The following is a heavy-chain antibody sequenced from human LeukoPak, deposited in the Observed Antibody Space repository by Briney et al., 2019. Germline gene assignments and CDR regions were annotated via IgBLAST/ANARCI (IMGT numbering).Heavy chain of an antibody. Sequence: SETLSLTCAVYGGSFSGYYWSWIRQPPGKGLEWIGEINHSGSTNYNPSLKSRVTISVDTSKNQFSLKLSSVTAANTAVYYCASVYKYGMDVWGQGTTVIVSS. CDR2: INHSGST. J-gene: IGHJ6*02. V-gene: IGHV4-34*01. CDR3: ASVYKYGMDV. CDR1: GGSFSGYY.